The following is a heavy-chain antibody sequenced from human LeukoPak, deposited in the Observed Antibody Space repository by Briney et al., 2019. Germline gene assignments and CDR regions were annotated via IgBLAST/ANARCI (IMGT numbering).Heavy chain of an antibody. Sequence: SQTLSLTCTVSGGSISSGGYYWSWIRQPAGKGLECIGRIYTSGSTNYNPSLKSRVTMSVDTSKNQFSLKLSSVTAADTAVYYCATISSPGAYCSGGSCYPATDYYGMDVWGQGTTVTVSS. CDR2: IYTSGST. D-gene: IGHD2-15*01. CDR1: GGSISSGGYY. CDR3: ATISSPGAYCSGGSCYPATDYYGMDV. V-gene: IGHV4-61*02. J-gene: IGHJ6*02.